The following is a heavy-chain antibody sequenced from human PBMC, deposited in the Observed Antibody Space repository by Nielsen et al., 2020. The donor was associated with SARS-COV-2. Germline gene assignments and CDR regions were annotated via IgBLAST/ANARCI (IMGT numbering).Heavy chain of an antibody. Sequence: GESLKISCAASGFTFSSYAMHWVRQAPGKGLEWVAVISYDGSNKYYADSVKGRFTISRDNSKNTLYLQMNSLRAEDTAVYYCARDHPTEMGGYWGQGTLVTVSS. V-gene: IGHV3-30-3*01. J-gene: IGHJ4*02. CDR3: ARDHPTEMGGY. CDR2: ISYDGSNK. CDR1: GFTFSSYA. D-gene: IGHD5-24*01.